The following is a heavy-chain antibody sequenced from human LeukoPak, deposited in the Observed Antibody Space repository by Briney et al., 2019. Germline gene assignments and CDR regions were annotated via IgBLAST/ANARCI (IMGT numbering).Heavy chain of an antibody. Sequence: SETLSLTCPVSGGSISSYYWSWIRQPPGKGLEWIGYIYYSGGTNYNPSLKSRVTISVDTSKKQFSLRLSSVTAADTAVYYCARRGGDSSGNFDYWGQGTLVTVSS. CDR3: ARRGGDSSGNFDY. J-gene: IGHJ4*02. CDR2: IYYSGGT. V-gene: IGHV4-59*08. CDR1: GGSISSYY. D-gene: IGHD3-22*01.